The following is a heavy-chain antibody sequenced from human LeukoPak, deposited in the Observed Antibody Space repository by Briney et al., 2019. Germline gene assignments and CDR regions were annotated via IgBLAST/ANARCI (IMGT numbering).Heavy chain of an antibody. V-gene: IGHV3-7*03. J-gene: IGHJ4*02. CDR2: IKQDGSEK. D-gene: IGHD1-26*01. CDR3: AKDCFRWAFDY. Sequence: GGSLRLSCAASGFTFSSYWMSWVRQAPGKGLEWVANIKQDGSEKYYVDSVKGRFTISRDNAKNSLYLQMNSLRVEDTAVYYCAKDCFRWAFDYWGPGTLVTVSS. CDR1: GFTFSSYW.